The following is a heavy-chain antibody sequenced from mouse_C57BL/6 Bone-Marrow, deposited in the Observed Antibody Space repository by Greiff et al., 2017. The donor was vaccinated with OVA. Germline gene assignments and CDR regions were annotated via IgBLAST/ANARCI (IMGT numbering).Heavy chain of an antibody. CDR1: GYTFTSYW. CDR2: IHPNSGST. Sequence: VKLQESGAELVKPGASVKLSCKASGYTFTSYWMHWVKQRPGQGLEWIGMIHPNSGSTNYNEKFKSKATLTVDKSSSTAYMQLSNLTSEDSAVYYGARAGGLLWLPWYFDVWGTGTTVTVSS. CDR3: ARAGGLLWLPWYFDV. J-gene: IGHJ1*03. V-gene: IGHV1-64*01. D-gene: IGHD2-9*01.